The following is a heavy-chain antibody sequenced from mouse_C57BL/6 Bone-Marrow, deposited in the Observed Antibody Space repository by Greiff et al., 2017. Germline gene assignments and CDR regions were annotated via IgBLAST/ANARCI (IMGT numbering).Heavy chain of an antibody. CDR1: GFTFSSYA. D-gene: IGHD2-4*01. Sequence: EVQLVESGGGLVKPGGSLKLSCAASGFTFSSYAMSWVRQTPEKRLEWVATISDGGSYTYYPDNVKGRFTISRDNAKNNLYLQMSHLKSEDTAMYYCAREEDDYDGFAYWGQGTLVTVSA. J-gene: IGHJ3*01. CDR2: ISDGGSYT. CDR3: AREEDDYDGFAY. V-gene: IGHV5-4*01.